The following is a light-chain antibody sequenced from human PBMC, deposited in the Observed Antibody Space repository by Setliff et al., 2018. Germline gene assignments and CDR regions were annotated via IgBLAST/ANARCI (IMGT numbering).Light chain of an antibody. J-gene: IGLJ1*01. Sequence: QSALTQPASVSGSPGQSITISCTGTSSDVGGYNYVSWYQQHPSKAPKLMIYEVSNRPSGVSNRFSGSKSGNTASLTIPGLQAEDEADYYCSSYTSSSTYVFGTGTKVTVL. CDR3: SSYTSSSTYV. CDR1: SSDVGGYNY. CDR2: EVS. V-gene: IGLV2-14*01.